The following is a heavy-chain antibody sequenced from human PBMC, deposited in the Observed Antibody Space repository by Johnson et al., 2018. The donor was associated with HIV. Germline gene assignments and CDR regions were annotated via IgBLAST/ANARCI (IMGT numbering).Heavy chain of an antibody. V-gene: IGHV3-9*01. J-gene: IGHJ3*02. CDR1: GFSFDDYA. Sequence: VQLVESGGGLVKPGGSLRLSCAASGFSFDDYAMHWVRQVAGKGLEWVSGISWNSGSIGYADSLKGRFTISRDNAKTTLYLQMNSLRAEDTALYYCAKGGIATRFFDIWGQGTTVTVSS. CDR2: ISWNSGSI. D-gene: IGHD6-6*01. CDR3: AKGGIATRFFDI.